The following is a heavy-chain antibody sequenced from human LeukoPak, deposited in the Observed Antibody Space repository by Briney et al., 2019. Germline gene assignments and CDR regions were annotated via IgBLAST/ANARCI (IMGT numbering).Heavy chain of an antibody. V-gene: IGHV3-23*01. CDR1: GFTFSSYA. J-gene: IGHJ4*02. CDR2: ISGSGGST. D-gene: IGHD2-2*01. Sequence: GGSLRLSCAASGFTFSSYAMSWVRQAPGKGLEWVSGISGSGGSTYYADSVKGRFTISRDNSKNTLYLQMNSLRAEDTAVYYCAKGGCSSTSCYFDYWGQGTLVTVSS. CDR3: AKGGCSSTSCYFDY.